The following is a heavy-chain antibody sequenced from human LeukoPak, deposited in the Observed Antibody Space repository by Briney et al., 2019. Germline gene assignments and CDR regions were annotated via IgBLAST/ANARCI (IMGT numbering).Heavy chain of an antibody. CDR2: IKQDGSEK. Sequence: PGGSLRLSCAASGFTFSSYWMSWVRQAPGKGLEWVANIKQDGSEKYYVDSVKGRFTISRDNAKNSLYLQMNSLRAEDTALYYCARAGRWLRDYYYMDVWGKGTTVTVSS. CDR3: ARAGRWLRDYYYMDV. V-gene: IGHV3-7*03. J-gene: IGHJ6*03. D-gene: IGHD5-12*01. CDR1: GFTFSSYW.